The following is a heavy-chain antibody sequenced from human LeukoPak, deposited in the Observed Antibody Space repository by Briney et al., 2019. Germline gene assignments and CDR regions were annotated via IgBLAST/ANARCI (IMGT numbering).Heavy chain of an antibody. CDR1: RFTLSNYW. CDR2: IKQDGSET. Sequence: GGSLRLSCAASRFTLSNYWMSWVREAPGKGLEWVANIKQDGSETYYVDSVKGRFTISRDNAKNSLSLQMNSLRAEDTAVYYCARQRGSGCLDYWGQGTLVTVSS. CDR3: ARQRGSGCLDY. J-gene: IGHJ4*02. V-gene: IGHV3-7*01. D-gene: IGHD6-19*01.